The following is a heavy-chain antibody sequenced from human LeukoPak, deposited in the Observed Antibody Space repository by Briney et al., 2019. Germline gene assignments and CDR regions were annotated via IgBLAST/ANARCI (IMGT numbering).Heavy chain of an antibody. J-gene: IGHJ4*02. CDR1: GGSISNYY. CDR3: AHLHYDYVWGGYRYTFDY. V-gene: IGHV4-4*07. Sequence: PSETLSLTCIVSGGSISNYYWSWIRQPAGKGLQWIGRINIRGNTNYNPSLKSRVTMSVDTSKNQFSLKLSSVTAADTAVYYCAHLHYDYVWGGYRYTFDYWGQGTLVTVSS. CDR2: INIRGNT. D-gene: IGHD3-16*02.